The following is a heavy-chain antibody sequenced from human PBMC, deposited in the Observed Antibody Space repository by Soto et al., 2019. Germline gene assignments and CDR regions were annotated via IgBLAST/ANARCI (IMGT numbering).Heavy chain of an antibody. Sequence: GGSLRLSCAASGFTFSNAWMNWVRQAPGKGLEWVGRIKSKTDGGTTDYAAPVKGRFTISRDDSKNTLYLQMNSLKTEDTAVYYCTTDVGEQLVLVDYYGMDVWGQGTTVTVSS. CDR2: IKSKTDGGTT. V-gene: IGHV3-15*07. CDR1: GFTFSNAW. J-gene: IGHJ6*02. D-gene: IGHD6-6*01. CDR3: TTDVGEQLVLVDYYGMDV.